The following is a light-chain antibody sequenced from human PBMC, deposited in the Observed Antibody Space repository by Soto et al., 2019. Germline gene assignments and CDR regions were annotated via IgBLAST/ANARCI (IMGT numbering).Light chain of an antibody. CDR2: AAS. V-gene: IGKV1-9*01. CDR1: LGISSY. CDR3: QQLNNDLT. J-gene: IGKJ5*01. Sequence: DIQLTQSPSFLSASVGDRVTITCRASLGISSYLAWYQQKPGKAPKLLIYAASTLQSGVPSRFSGSGSGTEFTLTITSLQPEDFATYYCQQLNNDLTFGQGTRLDIK.